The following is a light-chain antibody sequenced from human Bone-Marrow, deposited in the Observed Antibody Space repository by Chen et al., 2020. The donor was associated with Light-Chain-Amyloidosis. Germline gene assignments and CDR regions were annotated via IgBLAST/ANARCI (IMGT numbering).Light chain of an antibody. CDR1: NIGSTS. V-gene: IGLV3-21*02. CDR3: QVWDRGSGGLV. J-gene: IGLJ3*02. CDR2: DDS. Sequence: SYVLTQPSSVSVAPGQTATIACGGNNIGSTSVHWYQQTPGQAPLQVVYDDSDRPSGIPERLSASNAVTTATITISRVEAGDEADYCCQVWDRGSGGLVFGGGTRLPVL.